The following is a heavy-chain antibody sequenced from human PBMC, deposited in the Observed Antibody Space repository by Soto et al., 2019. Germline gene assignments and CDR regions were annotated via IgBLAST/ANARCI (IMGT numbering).Heavy chain of an antibody. Sequence: QVQLVQSGAEVKKPGASVKVSCKASGYTFTSYGISWVRQAPGQGLEWMGWISGYNGDTNYAQKYQGRVTMTTDTSTSTAYMELRSQKSDDTAVYYCARAPQTVAGAGIWYWGQGTLVTVSS. D-gene: IGHD6-13*01. CDR3: ARAPQTVAGAGIWY. CDR1: GYTFTSYG. CDR2: ISGYNGDT. V-gene: IGHV1-18*01. J-gene: IGHJ4*02.